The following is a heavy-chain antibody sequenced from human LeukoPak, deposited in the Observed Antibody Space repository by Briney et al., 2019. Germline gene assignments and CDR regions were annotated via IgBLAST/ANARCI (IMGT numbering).Heavy chain of an antibody. J-gene: IGHJ4*02. D-gene: IGHD3-22*01. CDR3: VRGIRDYYGLDY. V-gene: IGHV3-74*01. CDR1: EFTFSGYW. Sequence: GGSLRLSCAASEFTFSGYWMHWVRQAPGKGLVWVSHLNPDGTTTNYADSVKGRFTISRDNAKNTLYLQMNSLRAGDTAVYYCVRGIRDYYGLDYWGQGTLVTVSS. CDR2: LNPDGTTT.